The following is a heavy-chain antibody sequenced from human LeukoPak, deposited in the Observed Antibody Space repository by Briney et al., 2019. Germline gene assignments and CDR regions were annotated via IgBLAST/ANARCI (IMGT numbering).Heavy chain of an antibody. CDR1: GYTLTGYY. CDR3: ARAPEYYYMLTGDYCTAPRFDY. CDR2: INPNSGGT. J-gene: IGHJ4*02. V-gene: IGHV1-2*02. D-gene: IGHD3-9*01. Sequence: ASVKVSCKASGYTLTGYYMHWVRQAPGQGREWMGWINPNSGGTNYAQKFQGRVTMTRDTSISTAYMELSRLRSDDTAVYYSARAPEYYYMLTGDYCTAPRFDYWGQGTLVTVSS.